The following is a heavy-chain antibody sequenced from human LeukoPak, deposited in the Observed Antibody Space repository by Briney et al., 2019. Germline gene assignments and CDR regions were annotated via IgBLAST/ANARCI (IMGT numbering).Heavy chain of an antibody. J-gene: IGHJ4*02. D-gene: IGHD4-11*01. CDR1: GFTFSDYY. Sequence: GGSLRLSCAASGFTFSDYYMSWIRQAPGKGLEWVSYISSSGSTIYYADSVKGRFTISRDDAKNSLYLQMNSLRAEDTAVYYCASGATVTTSYYFDYWGQGTLATVSS. V-gene: IGHV3-11*01. CDR2: ISSSGSTI. CDR3: ASGATVTTSYYFDY.